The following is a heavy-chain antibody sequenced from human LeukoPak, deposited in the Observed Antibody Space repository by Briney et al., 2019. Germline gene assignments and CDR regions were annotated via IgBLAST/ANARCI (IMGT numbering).Heavy chain of an antibody. J-gene: IGHJ4*02. CDR2: ITSSGSYI. Sequence: AGGSLRLSCATSGFTFDSNAMTWIRQAPGKGLEWVSSITSSGSYIYSADSVKGRFTISRDNAKNSLYLLMNSLRAEDTAVYYCARGLSNYLPFDYWGQGTLVTVSS. CDR3: ARGLSNYLPFDY. D-gene: IGHD4-11*01. V-gene: IGHV3-21*01. CDR1: GFTFDSNA.